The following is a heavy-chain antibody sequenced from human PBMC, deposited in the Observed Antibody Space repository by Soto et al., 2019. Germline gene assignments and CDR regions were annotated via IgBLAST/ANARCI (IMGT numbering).Heavy chain of an antibody. CDR2: VSHDGRNT. CDR3: ARGGRQWLVTSAFNH. Sequence: VQLVESGGGVVQPGRSLRLSCAASGFTFSDYAMHWVRQAPGKGLEWVAVVSHDGRNTHYADSVKGRFTISRDSSKNTVSLEMTSLRAEDMAVYYCARGGRQWLVTSAFNHWGQGALVTVSS. V-gene: IGHV3-30*03. D-gene: IGHD6-19*01. CDR1: GFTFSDYA. J-gene: IGHJ4*02.